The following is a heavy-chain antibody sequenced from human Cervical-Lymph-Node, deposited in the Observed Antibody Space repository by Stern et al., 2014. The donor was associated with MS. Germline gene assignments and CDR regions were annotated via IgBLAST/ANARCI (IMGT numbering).Heavy chain of an antibody. CDR2: FNPSGGKS. J-gene: IGHJ4*02. D-gene: IGHD1-1*01. CDR3: ARVLSLATSDS. V-gene: IGHV1-46*01. CDR1: GYTFTTYY. Sequence: DQLVESVAEIRKPGASVKISCEASGYTFTTYYIHWVRQAPGQGLEWVALFNPSGGKSTYAQRFQGRVTVTGDTSTSTVSLELTGLTSEDTAVYYCARVLSLATSDSWGQGTLVIVSS.